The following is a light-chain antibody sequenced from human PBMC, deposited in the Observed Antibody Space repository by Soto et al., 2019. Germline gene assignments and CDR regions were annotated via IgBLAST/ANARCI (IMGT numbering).Light chain of an antibody. Sequence: DIQMTQFPSTLSASVGDRVTITCRASQNIGSWLAWYQQKPGKAPKVLIYDVSNLETGVPSRFSGSGSGIEFTLTISSLQPDDFATYYCQQYNTYWTFGQGTKVDIK. CDR1: QNIGSW. CDR2: DVS. CDR3: QQYNTYWT. V-gene: IGKV1-5*01. J-gene: IGKJ1*01.